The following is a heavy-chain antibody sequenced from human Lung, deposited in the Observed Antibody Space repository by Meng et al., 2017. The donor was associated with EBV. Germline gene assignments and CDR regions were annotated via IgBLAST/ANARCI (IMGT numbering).Heavy chain of an antibody. J-gene: IGHJ5*02. CDR2: ISSSSSYI. D-gene: IGHD3-10*01. Sequence: EVQLVESGGGLVKPGGSXXLSCAASGFTFSSYSMNWVRQAPGKGLEWVSSISSSSSYIYYADSVKGRFTISRDNAKTSLYLQMNSLRAEDTAVYYCARDMVRGGNWFDPWGQGTLVTVSS. CDR3: ARDMVRGGNWFDP. CDR1: GFTFSSYS. V-gene: IGHV3-21*01.